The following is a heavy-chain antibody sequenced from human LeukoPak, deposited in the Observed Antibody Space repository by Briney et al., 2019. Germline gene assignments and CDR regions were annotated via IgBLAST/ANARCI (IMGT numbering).Heavy chain of an antibody. CDR3: ARLGGETTRFDL. V-gene: IGHV3-7*01. CDR1: GFTFRSYW. Sequence: PGGSLRLSCAASGFTFRSYWMSWVRQAPGRGLDWVPTVKQDGNEKHYVDSVKGRFTISRDNAENSLYLQMNSLRAEDTAVYYCARLGGETTRFDLWGQGDLVTVSS. CDR2: VKQDGNEK. D-gene: IGHD3-16*01. J-gene: IGHJ4*02.